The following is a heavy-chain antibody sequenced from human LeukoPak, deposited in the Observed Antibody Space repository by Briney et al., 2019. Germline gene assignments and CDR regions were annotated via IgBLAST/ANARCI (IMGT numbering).Heavy chain of an antibody. CDR2: ISGSGGST. Sequence: GGSLRLSCAASGLTFSSYAMSWVRQAPGKGLEWVSAISGSGGSTYYADSVKGRFTISRDNSKNTLYLQMNSLRAEDTAVYYCAKEGYYDSSGYPDDYYFDYWGQGTLVTVSS. D-gene: IGHD3-22*01. CDR3: AKEGYYDSSGYPDDYYFDY. J-gene: IGHJ4*02. CDR1: GLTFSSYA. V-gene: IGHV3-23*01.